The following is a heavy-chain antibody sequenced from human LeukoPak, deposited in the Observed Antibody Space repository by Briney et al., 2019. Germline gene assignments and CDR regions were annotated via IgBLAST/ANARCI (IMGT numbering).Heavy chain of an antibody. J-gene: IGHJ4*02. CDR3: ARHGGSSGYYLFDY. Sequence: GGSLRLSCAASGFTFSSYGMHWVRQAPGKGLEWVAVIWYDGSNKYYADSEKGRFTISRDNSKNTLYLQMNSLRAEDTAVYYCARHGGSSGYYLFDYWGQGTLVTVSS. CDR2: IWYDGSNK. D-gene: IGHD3-22*01. CDR1: GFTFSSYG. V-gene: IGHV3-33*01.